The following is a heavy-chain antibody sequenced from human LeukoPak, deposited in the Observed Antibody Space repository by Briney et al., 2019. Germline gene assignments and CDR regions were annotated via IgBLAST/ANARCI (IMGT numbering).Heavy chain of an antibody. V-gene: IGHV1-2*02. J-gene: IGHJ4*02. CDR3: ARDEPDY. CDR1: GYTFTVYY. D-gene: IGHD1-14*01. CDR2: INPNSGGT. Sequence: ASVKVSSKASGYTFTVYYTDWVRQAPGQGLEWMGWINPNSGGTNYAQKFQGRVTMTRDTSISTAYMELSRLTSDDTAVYYCARDEPDYWGQGTLVTVSS.